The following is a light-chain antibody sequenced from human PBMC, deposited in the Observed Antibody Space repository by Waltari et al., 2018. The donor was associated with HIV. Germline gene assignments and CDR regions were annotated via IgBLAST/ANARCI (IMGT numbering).Light chain of an antibody. CDR1: QTVDTDY. CDR3: QQYDRAPYS. Sequence: IVLTQSPGTMSLSLGERATLSCWASQTVDTDYLAWYQQKPGQPPRRLRSGATSSAAGVPDRFSGRGSATDFTLAISRLEPEDSAVYYCQQYDRAPYSFGPGTTLEIK. J-gene: IGKJ3*01. CDR2: GAT. V-gene: IGKV3-20*01.